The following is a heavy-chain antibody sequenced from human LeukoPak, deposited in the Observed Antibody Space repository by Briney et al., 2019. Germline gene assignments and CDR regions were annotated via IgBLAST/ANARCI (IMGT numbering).Heavy chain of an antibody. J-gene: IGHJ4*02. Sequence: PGASLRLSCAASGFTFSTYSMSWVRQAPGKGLEWVSSINYSGYDTYYADSVKGRFTISRDNSKNTLYLQMNSLRAEDTAVYYCAKDHIVVVPAAIDYWGQGTLVTVSS. V-gene: IGHV3-23*01. CDR1: GFTFSTYS. CDR3: AKDHIVVVPAAIDY. D-gene: IGHD2-2*01. CDR2: INYSGYDT.